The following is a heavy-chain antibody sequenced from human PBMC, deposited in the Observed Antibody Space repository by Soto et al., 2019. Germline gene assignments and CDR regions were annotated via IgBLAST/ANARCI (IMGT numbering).Heavy chain of an antibody. CDR3: ASLKGDFIA. CDR2: IWYDGSDK. V-gene: IGHV3-33*01. D-gene: IGHD3-3*01. Sequence: QVQLVESGGGVVQPGRSLRLSCAASGFAFSHYGMHWVRQAPGKGLEWVAVIWYDGSDKDYADSVKGRFTISRDNSKNTLFLRMDSLRAEDTAVYYCASLKGDFIAWGQGTLVSVSS. CDR1: GFAFSHYG. J-gene: IGHJ4*02.